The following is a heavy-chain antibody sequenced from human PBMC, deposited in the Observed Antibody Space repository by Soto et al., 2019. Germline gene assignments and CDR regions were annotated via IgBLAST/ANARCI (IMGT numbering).Heavy chain of an antibody. CDR2: IYYSGST. J-gene: IGHJ3*02. D-gene: IGHD3-16*02. CDR1: GGSISSYY. V-gene: IGHV4-59*01. CDR3: ARVNYDYVWGSYRPLGAFDI. Sequence: KSSETLSLTCTVSGGSISSYYWSWIRQPPGKGLEWIGYIYYSGSTNYNPSLKSRVAISVDTSKNQFSLKLSSVTAADTAVYYCARVNYDYVWGSYRPLGAFDIWGQGTIVTVSS.